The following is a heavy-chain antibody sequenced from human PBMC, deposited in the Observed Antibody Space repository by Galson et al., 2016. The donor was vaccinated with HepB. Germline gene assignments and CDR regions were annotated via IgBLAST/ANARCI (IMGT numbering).Heavy chain of an antibody. CDR3: AREGASVGGLSMVRGRVVENSRKSQGMDV. CDR2: IHYSGST. CDR1: GGSISSATYF. Sequence: LSLTCTVSGGSISSATYFWNWIRQPPGGGLEWLGNIHYSGSTSYSPSLRSRLTMSVDMSINQFSLRLTSVTAADTAVYYCAREGASVGGLSMVRGRVVENSRKSQGMDVWGPGTTVTVSS. D-gene: IGHD3-10*01. V-gene: IGHV4-31*03. J-gene: IGHJ6*02.